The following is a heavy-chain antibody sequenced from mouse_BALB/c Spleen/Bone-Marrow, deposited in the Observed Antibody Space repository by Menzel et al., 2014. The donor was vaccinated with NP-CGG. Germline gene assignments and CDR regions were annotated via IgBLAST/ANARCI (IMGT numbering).Heavy chain of an antibody. CDR2: IYPGNDGS. CDR1: GYTFTDFV. V-gene: IGHV1-83*01. Sequence: VQLQQSGPELVKPGTSVKMSCKASGYTFTDFVISWVKQKTGQGLEWIGEIYPGNDGSYYNERFKGKAKLTADKSSNKAYMQISSLTSEDSAVYFCAREGTGTGWYLDVWGAGTTVTVSS. CDR3: AREGTGTGWYLDV. D-gene: IGHD4-1*01. J-gene: IGHJ1*01.